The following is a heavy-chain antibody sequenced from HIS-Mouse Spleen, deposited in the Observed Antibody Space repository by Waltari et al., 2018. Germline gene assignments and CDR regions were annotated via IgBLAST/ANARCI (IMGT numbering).Heavy chain of an antibody. V-gene: IGHV4-31*03. D-gene: IGHD3-3*01. J-gene: IGHJ5*02. Sequence: QVQLQESGPGLVKPSQTLSRTCTVSGGSISSGGYVCSWILQHPAKGLEWIGYIYYSGSTYYNPSLKSRVTISVDTSKNQFSLKLSSVTAADTAVYYCARSPYYDFWSGYSDNWFDPWGQGTLVTVSS. CDR1: GGSISSGGYV. CDR3: ARSPYYDFWSGYSDNWFDP. CDR2: IYYSGST.